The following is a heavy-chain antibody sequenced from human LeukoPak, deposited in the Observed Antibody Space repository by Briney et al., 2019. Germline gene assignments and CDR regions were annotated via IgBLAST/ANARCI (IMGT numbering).Heavy chain of an antibody. CDR1: GGSISSSGYS. CDR3: AREPTGYYYGMDV. J-gene: IGHJ6*02. D-gene: IGHD1-1*01. CDR2: IYHSGSA. V-gene: IGHV4-30-2*01. Sequence: SQTLSLTCAVSGGSISSSGYSWSWIRQPPGEGLEWIGYIYHSGSAYYNPSLKSRVTISVDRSKNQFSLKLRSVTAADTAVYYCAREPTGYYYGMDVWGQGTTVTVSS.